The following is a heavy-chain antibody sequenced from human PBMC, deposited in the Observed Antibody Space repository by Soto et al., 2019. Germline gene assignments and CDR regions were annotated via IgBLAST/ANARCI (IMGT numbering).Heavy chain of an antibody. V-gene: IGHV4-39*01. CDR2: IYYSGST. Sequence: QLQLQESGPGLVKPSETLSLTCTVSGGSISSSSYYWGWIRQPPGKGLEWIGSIYYSGSTDYNPSLKSRVTISVDTSKTQFSLKLSSVTAADTAVYYCARRWCSSTSCLRQDWFDPWGQGTLVTVSS. CDR1: GGSISSSSYY. D-gene: IGHD2-2*01. CDR3: ARRWCSSTSCLRQDWFDP. J-gene: IGHJ5*02.